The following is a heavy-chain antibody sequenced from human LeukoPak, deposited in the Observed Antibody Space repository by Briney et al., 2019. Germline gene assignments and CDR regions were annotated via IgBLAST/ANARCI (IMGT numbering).Heavy chain of an antibody. CDR2: IIPILGIA. D-gene: IGHD4-17*01. V-gene: IGHV1-69*04. Sequence: SVKVSCKASGGTFSSYAISWVRQAPGQGLEWMGRIIPILGIANYAQKFQGRVTITADKSTSTAYMELSSLRSEDTAVYYCARERYGEYFGYYYGMDVWGQGTTVTVSS. CDR3: ARERYGEYFGYYYGMDV. J-gene: IGHJ6*02. CDR1: GGTFSSYA.